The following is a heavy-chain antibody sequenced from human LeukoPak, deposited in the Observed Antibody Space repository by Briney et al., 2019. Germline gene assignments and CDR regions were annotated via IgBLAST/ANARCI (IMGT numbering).Heavy chain of an antibody. CDR3: ASVRSGYGYYFDY. Sequence: ASVKVSCKASGYTFTSYYMHWVRQAPGQGLEWMGIINPSGGSTSYAQKFQGRVAMTRDTSTSTVYMELSSLRSEDTAVYYCASVRSGYGYYFDYWGQGTLVTVSS. V-gene: IGHV1-46*01. D-gene: IGHD3-22*01. J-gene: IGHJ4*02. CDR2: INPSGGST. CDR1: GYTFTSYY.